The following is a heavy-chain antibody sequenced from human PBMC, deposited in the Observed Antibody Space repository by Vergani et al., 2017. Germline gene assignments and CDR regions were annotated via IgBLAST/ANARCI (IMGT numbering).Heavy chain of an antibody. CDR2: ISSSSAYI. CDR3: ARTGGWMRSKKGPPDYVFALDV. Sequence: EAQLVESGGGAVKPGGSLRLSCTASGISFSNYTINWVRQAPGKGLEWVASISSSSAYIDYVDSIKGRFTISRDNAKRSVFLQMNSLRAEDTAVYYCARTGGWMRSKKGPPDYVFALDVWGQGTTVIVSS. D-gene: IGHD4-17*01. J-gene: IGHJ6*02. CDR1: GISFSNYT. V-gene: IGHV3-21*02.